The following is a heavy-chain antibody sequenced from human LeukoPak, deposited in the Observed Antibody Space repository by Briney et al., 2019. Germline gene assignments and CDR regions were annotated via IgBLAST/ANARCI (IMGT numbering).Heavy chain of an antibody. Sequence: PGRCLRLSCAASGFTFDDYGISSGRHAPGKGMEWVSGIVGNGGSTGYADSVKGRFTISRDNAKNSLYLQMNSLRAEDTALYYCAKGAHTTMVRGALENLGQGTLVTVSS. CDR3: AKGAHTTMVRGALEN. CDR1: GFTFDDYG. D-gene: IGHD3-10*01. CDR2: IVGNGGST. J-gene: IGHJ4*02. V-gene: IGHV3-20*04.